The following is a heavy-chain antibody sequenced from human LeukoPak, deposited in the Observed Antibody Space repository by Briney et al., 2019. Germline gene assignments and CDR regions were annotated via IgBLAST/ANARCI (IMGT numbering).Heavy chain of an antibody. Sequence: PGGSLRLSCAASGFTVSSNFMSWVRQAPGKGLEWVSVIYSGGTTYYADSVRGRFTISRDNSKNTLYLQMNSLRAEDTAVYYCARAGYGNNYMDVWGNGTTVTVFS. J-gene: IGHJ6*03. CDR2: IYSGGTT. D-gene: IGHD1/OR15-1a*01. CDR1: GFTVSSNF. CDR3: ARAGYGNNYMDV. V-gene: IGHV3-53*01.